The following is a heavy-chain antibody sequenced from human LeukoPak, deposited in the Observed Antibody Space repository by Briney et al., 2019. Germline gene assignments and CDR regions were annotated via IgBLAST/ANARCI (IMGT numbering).Heavy chain of an antibody. D-gene: IGHD6-6*01. J-gene: IGHJ6*02. CDR3: ARDLAGSIDYYYYGMDV. V-gene: IGHV4-30-2*05. Sequence: PTQTLFLTCTVSGGSISSGGYYWSWIRQPPGKGLEWIGYIYHSGSTYYNPSLKSRVTISVDTSKNQFSLKLSSVTAADTAVYYCARDLAGSIDYYYYGMDVWGQGTTVTVSS. CDR1: GGSISSGGYY. CDR2: IYHSGST.